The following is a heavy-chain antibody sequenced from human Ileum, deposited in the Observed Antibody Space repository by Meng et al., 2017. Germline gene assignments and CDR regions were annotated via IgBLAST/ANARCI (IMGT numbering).Heavy chain of an antibody. Sequence: GSLRLSCTVSDGSISSNSYYWGWIRQPPGKGLEWIGSINYSGSTYYNPSLKSRVTISVDTSKNYFSLKLGSVTAADTAVYYCARVSRLGCSSTSCYVDYWGQGTLVTVSS. CDR3: ARVSRLGCSSTSCYVDY. D-gene: IGHD2-2*01. CDR2: INYSGST. J-gene: IGHJ4*02. CDR1: DGSISSNSYY. V-gene: IGHV4-39*07.